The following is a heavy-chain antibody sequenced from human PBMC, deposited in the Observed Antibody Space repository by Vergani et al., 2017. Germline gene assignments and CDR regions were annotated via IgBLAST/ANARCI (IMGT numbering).Heavy chain of an antibody. V-gene: IGHV3-15*01. J-gene: IGHJ6*04. CDR2: IKSKTDGGTT. D-gene: IGHD5-18*01. Sequence: EVQLGESGGGLVKPGGSLRLSCAASGFTFSNAWMSWVRQAPGKGLEWVGRIKSKTDGGTTDYAAPVKGRFTISRDDSKNMLYLQMNSLKTEDTGVYYWTTTADTAMVTPVYMDVWGKGTTVTVSS. CDR3: TTTADTAMVTPVYMDV. CDR1: GFTFSNAW.